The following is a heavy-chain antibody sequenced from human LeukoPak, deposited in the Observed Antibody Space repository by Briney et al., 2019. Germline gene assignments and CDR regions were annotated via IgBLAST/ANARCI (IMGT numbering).Heavy chain of an antibody. CDR2: ISPSGAIT. D-gene: IGHD6-13*01. Sequence: GGSLRLSCAASGFFFSRHGLNWVRQAPGKGLEWVSGISPSGAITYYTDSVRGRFSISKDNSKYTVSLQMNSLRAEDTAVYYCAREAAAGSFDYWGQGTMVTVSS. J-gene: IGHJ4*02. CDR3: AREAAAGSFDY. V-gene: IGHV3-23*01. CDR1: GFFFSRHG.